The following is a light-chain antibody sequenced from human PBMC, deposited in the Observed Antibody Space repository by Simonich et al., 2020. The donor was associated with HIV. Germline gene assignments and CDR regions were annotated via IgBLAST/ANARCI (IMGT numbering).Light chain of an antibody. Sequence: DVVMTQSPLSLPVTLGQPASISCRSSQSLGHSDGKTYLNWFQQRPGQSPRRLIYKVSNRDSGVPDRFSGSGSGTDFTLKISRVEAEDVGVYYCMQGTHWPRTFGQGTKVEIK. CDR3: MQGTHWPRT. J-gene: IGKJ1*01. V-gene: IGKV2-30*02. CDR1: QSLGHSDGKTY. CDR2: KVS.